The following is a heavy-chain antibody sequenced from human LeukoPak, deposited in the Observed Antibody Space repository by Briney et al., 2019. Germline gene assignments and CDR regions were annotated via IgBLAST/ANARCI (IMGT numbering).Heavy chain of an antibody. CDR1: SGSINNHY. Sequence: SETLSLTCIVSSGSINNHYWSWIRQPPGKGLEWIGYIYDSWNTNYNPSLKRRVTISIDTSKNQFSLNLTSVTAADTAVYYCARDQIGYGLDYWGQGTLVTVSS. D-gene: IGHD5-18*01. CDR2: IYDSWNT. V-gene: IGHV4-59*11. J-gene: IGHJ4*02. CDR3: ARDQIGYGLDY.